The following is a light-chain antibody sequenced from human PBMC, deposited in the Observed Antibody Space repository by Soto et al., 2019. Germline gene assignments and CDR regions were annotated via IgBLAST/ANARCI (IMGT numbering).Light chain of an antibody. CDR3: QSYDSSNHGV. CDR1: SGSIASNY. V-gene: IGLV6-57*04. CDR2: EDN. Sequence: NFMLTQPHSVSESPGKTVTISCTRSSGSIASNYVQWYQQRPGSAPTTVIYEDNQRPSGVPDRFSGSIDSSSNSASLTISGLKTEDEADYYSQSYDSSNHGVFGGGTKVTVL. J-gene: IGLJ2*01.